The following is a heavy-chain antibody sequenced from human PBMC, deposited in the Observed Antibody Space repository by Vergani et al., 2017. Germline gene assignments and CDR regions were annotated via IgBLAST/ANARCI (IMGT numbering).Heavy chain of an antibody. CDR2: IYYSGST. J-gene: IGHJ4*02. D-gene: IGHD1-26*01. CDR3: AREWDLSGFDY. V-gene: IGHV4-61*01. Sequence: QVQLQESGPGLVKPSQTLSLTCTVSGGSISSGSYYWSWIRQPPGKGLEWIGYIYYSGSTNYNPSLKSRVTISVDTSKNQFSLKLSSVTAADTAVYYCAREWDLSGFDYWGQGTLVTVSS. CDR1: GGSISSGSYY.